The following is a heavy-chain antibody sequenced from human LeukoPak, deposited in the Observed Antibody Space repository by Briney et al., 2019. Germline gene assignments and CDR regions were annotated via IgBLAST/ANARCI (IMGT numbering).Heavy chain of an antibody. CDR2: VNRDGSET. Sequence: GSLRLSCAASGFALSSHWMTWVRQVPGRGPEWVADVNRDGSETYYLDSVKGRFTISKDNAKNSLYLQMNSLRAEDTALYHCARNNGMDVWGQGTTVIVSS. CDR1: GFALSSHW. J-gene: IGHJ6*02. CDR3: ARNNGMDV. V-gene: IGHV3-7*03.